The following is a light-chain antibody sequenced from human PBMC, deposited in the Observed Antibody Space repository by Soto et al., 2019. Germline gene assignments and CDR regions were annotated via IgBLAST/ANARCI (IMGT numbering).Light chain of an antibody. CDR1: QGISSY. Sequence: DIQLTQSPSFLSASVGDRVTITCRASQGISSYLAWYQQKPGKAPKLLIYAASTLQSGVPSRFRGSGSGTEFTLTINSLQPEDFATYYCQQLNSYPLTFGGGTKVEIK. J-gene: IGKJ4*01. CDR3: QQLNSYPLT. V-gene: IGKV1-9*01. CDR2: AAS.